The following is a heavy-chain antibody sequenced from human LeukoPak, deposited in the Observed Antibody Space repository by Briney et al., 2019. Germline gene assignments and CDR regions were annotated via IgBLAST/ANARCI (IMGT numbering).Heavy chain of an antibody. Sequence: SVKVSCKASGGTFSSYAISWVRQAPGQGLEWMGGIIPIFGTANYAQKFQGRVTITADESTSTAYMELSSLRSEDTAVYYCARLPLRSIAVGYYGMDVWGQGTTATVSS. CDR1: GGTFSSYA. V-gene: IGHV1-69*13. CDR2: IIPIFGTA. D-gene: IGHD6-6*01. J-gene: IGHJ6*02. CDR3: ARLPLRSIAVGYYGMDV.